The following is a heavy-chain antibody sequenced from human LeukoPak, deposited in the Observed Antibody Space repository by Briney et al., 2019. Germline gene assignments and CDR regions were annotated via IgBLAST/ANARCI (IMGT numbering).Heavy chain of an antibody. Sequence: ASVKVSCKASGGTFSSYAISWVRQAPGQGLEWMGGIIPIFGTANYAQKFQGRVTITTDESTSTAYMELSSLRSEDTAVYYCARGGDSYGYPRYYYYYMDVWGKGTTVTVSS. CDR2: IIPIFGTA. CDR3: ARGGDSYGYPRYYYYYMDV. J-gene: IGHJ6*03. V-gene: IGHV1-69*05. CDR1: GGTFSSYA. D-gene: IGHD5-18*01.